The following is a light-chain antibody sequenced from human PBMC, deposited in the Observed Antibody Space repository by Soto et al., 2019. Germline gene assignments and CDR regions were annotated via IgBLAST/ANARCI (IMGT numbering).Light chain of an antibody. V-gene: IGLV2-14*01. CDR3: GSYTSSSVV. CDR1: SSDVGDY. CDR2: DVS. J-gene: IGLJ2*01. Sequence: QSVLTQPASVSGSPGQSITISCTGTSSDVGDYVSWYQQHPGKAPKLMIYDVSYRPSGVSNRFSGSKSGNTASLTISGLQAEDEADYYCGSYTSSSVVFCGGTQLTVL.